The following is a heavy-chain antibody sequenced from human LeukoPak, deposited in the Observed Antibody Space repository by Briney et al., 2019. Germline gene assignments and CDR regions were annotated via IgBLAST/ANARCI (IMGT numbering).Heavy chain of an antibody. Sequence: GGSLRLSCAASVFTFSSYEMNWVRQAPGKGLEWVSYISSSGSTIYYADSVKGRFTISRDNAKNSLYLQMNSLRAEDTAVYYCARDQETTAYHYYGMDVWGQGTTVTVSS. CDR2: ISSSGSTI. V-gene: IGHV3-48*03. D-gene: IGHD1-1*01. CDR1: VFTFSSYE. J-gene: IGHJ6*02. CDR3: ARDQETTAYHYYGMDV.